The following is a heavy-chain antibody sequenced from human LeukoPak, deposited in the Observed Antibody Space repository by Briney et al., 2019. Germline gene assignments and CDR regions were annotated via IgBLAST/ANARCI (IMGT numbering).Heavy chain of an antibody. J-gene: IGHJ4*02. D-gene: IGHD2-2*01. CDR1: GGTFSSYA. Sequence: SVKVSCKASGGTFSSYAINWVRQAPGQGLEWMGGIIPIFGTANYAQKFQDRVTITADESTSTVYMELSSLRSEDTAIYYCASRLYCSNTRCRNFPFAYWGQGTLVTVSS. CDR3: ASRLYCSNTRCRNFPFAY. V-gene: IGHV1-69*13. CDR2: IIPIFGTA.